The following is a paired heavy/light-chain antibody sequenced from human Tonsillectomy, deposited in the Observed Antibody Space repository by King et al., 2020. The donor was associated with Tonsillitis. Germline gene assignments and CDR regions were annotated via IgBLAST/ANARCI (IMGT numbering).Light chain of an antibody. V-gene: IGLV1-47*01. CDR2: KNN. CDR3: AAWDDNLSGRV. CDR1: RSNIGENY. J-gene: IGLJ3*02. Sequence: QSALTQPPSVSGTPGQRVTIFCSGRRSNIGENYVYWYQQFPGTAPKLVITKNNQRPSGVPDRFSGSKSGTSASLAISGLRSEDEADYFCAAWDDNLSGRVFGGGTKVTVL.
Heavy chain of an antibody. CDR3: SRDIGDWGDY. D-gene: IGHD3-10*01. V-gene: IGHV1-69*01. J-gene: IGHJ4*02. CDR1: GGSFRNFA. Sequence: QVQVVQSGTEVKRPGSSVRVSCRTSGGSFRNFAFSWVRQAPGQGLEWMGGIVSGFAPAVYAKHFQGRATISVDESTSTTYMELRSLTSEDTAVYYCSRDIGDWGDYWGPGTLVTVSS. CDR2: IVSGFAPA.